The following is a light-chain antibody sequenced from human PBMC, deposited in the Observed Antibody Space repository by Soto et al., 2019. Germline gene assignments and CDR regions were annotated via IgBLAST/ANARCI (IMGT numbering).Light chain of an antibody. J-gene: IGLJ2*01. V-gene: IGLV1-47*01. CDR1: SSNIGINY. Sequence: QSVLTQPPSASGIPGQRVTISCSGSSSNIGINYVYWYQQLPGTAPKLLIYRNNQRPSGVPDRFSGSKSGTSASLAISGLRSEDEADYYCAAWDDSLSAYVVFGGGTKLTVL. CDR2: RNN. CDR3: AAWDDSLSAYVV.